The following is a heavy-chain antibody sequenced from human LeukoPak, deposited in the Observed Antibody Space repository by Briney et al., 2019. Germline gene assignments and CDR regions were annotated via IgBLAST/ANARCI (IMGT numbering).Heavy chain of an antibody. CDR2: IYYSGST. J-gene: IGHJ4*02. CDR3: ARGPDSALDY. D-gene: IGHD3-22*01. CDR1: GGSISSGGYY. V-gene: IGHV4-31*03. Sequence: SETLSLTCTVSGGSISSGGYYWSWIRQHPGKGLEWTGYIYYSGSTYYNPSLKSRVTIPVDTSKNQFSLKLSSVTAADTAVYYCARGPDSALDYWGQGTLVTVSS.